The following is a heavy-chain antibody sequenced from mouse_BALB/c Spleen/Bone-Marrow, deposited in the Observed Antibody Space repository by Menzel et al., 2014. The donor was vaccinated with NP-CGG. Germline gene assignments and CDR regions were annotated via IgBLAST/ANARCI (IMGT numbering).Heavy chain of an antibody. V-gene: IGHV3-8*02. CDR3: ARTHYYGWFDS. D-gene: IGHD1-2*01. Sequence: EVKLVESGPSFVKPSQTLSLTCSVTGDSITSGYWNWIRKFPGNKLEYMGFISYSGGTYYNPSLRSPISITRDTSKNQYYLLLNSETTEDTATYCCARTHYYGWFDSWGQGTSLTVSS. CDR1: GDSITSGY. CDR2: ISYSGGT. J-gene: IGHJ2*02.